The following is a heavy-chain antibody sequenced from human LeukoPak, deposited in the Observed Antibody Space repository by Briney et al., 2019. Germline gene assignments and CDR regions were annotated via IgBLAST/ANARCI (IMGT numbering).Heavy chain of an antibody. J-gene: IGHJ4*02. CDR1: GFTFSNYE. Sequence: GGSLRLSCAASGFTFSNYEMHWVRQAPGKGLEWVSYISSSGSDIYYADSVKGRFTISRDNAKNSLYLHMNSLRAEDTAVYYCARDPDYSNYKWGQGTLVTVSS. V-gene: IGHV3-48*03. CDR3: ARDPDYSNYK. D-gene: IGHD4-11*01. CDR2: ISSSGSDI.